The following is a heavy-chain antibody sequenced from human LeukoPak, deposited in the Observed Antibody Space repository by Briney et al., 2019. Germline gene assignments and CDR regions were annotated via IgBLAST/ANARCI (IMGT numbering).Heavy chain of an antibody. CDR1: GGSISSSSYY. Sequence: SETLSLTCTVSGGSISSSSYYWSWIRQPPGKGLEWIGEINHSGSTNYNPSLKSRVTISVDTSKNQFSLKLSSVTAADTAVYYCARAAYSSGWYRGSWFDPWGQGTLVTVSS. CDR2: INHSGST. J-gene: IGHJ5*02. CDR3: ARAAYSSGWYRGSWFDP. V-gene: IGHV4-39*07. D-gene: IGHD6-19*01.